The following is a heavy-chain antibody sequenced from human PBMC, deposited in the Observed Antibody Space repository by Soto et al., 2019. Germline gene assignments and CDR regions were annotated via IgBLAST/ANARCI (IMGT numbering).Heavy chain of an antibody. Sequence: QVQLVQSGAEVKKPGSSVKVSCKASGGTFSSYAISWVRQAPGQGLEWMGGIIPIFGTANYAQKFQGRVTITADESTSTAYMELSSLRSEDTAVYYCARDREVEWSRGSAYGMDVWGQGTTVTVSS. CDR1: GGTFSSYA. J-gene: IGHJ6*02. D-gene: IGHD1-26*01. CDR3: ARDREVEWSRGSAYGMDV. CDR2: IIPIFGTA. V-gene: IGHV1-69*01.